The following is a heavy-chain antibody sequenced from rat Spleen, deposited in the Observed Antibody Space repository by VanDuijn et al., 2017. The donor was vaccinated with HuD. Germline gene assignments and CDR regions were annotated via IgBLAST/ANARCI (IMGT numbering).Heavy chain of an antibody. CDR2: ISTGDDDT. CDR3: ARRGYNYYFDY. D-gene: IGHD1-5*01. Sequence: EVQLVESGGGLVQPGRSLKLSCAASGFTFNDFDMAWVRQAPTKGLEWVASISTGDDDTYYRDSVKGRFTISRDDEESTLYLQMDSLRSEDTATYYCARRGYNYYFDYWGQGVMVTVSS. J-gene: IGHJ2*01. V-gene: IGHV5S23*01. CDR1: GFTFNDFD.